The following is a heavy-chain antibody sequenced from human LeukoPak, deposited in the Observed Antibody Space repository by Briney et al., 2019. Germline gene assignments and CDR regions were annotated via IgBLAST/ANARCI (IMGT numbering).Heavy chain of an antibody. CDR2: IYHTGTT. D-gene: IGHD6-19*01. CDR1: GGSIETYY. CDR3: ARQGYSGSSTFDY. Sequence: PSETLSLTCIVSGGSIETYYWSWIRQPPGKGLEWIGYIYHTGTTNYKSFLKSRVTMSVDTSKNQISLRLSSVTAADTAVYYCARQGYSGSSTFDYWGQGTLVTVSS. V-gene: IGHV4-59*08. J-gene: IGHJ4*02.